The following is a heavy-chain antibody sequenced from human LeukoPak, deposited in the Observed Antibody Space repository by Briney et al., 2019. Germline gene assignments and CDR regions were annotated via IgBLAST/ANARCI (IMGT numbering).Heavy chain of an antibody. CDR2: IQGDGSNT. CDR3: ARGTSAGGPISPFDF. J-gene: IGHJ4*02. CDR1: GFTFSKNW. D-gene: IGHD6-13*01. Sequence: GGSLRLSCVASGFTFSKNWMHWVRQAPGKGLVWVSRIQGDGSNTNCADSVKGRFSISRDNAENTVYLQMNSLRAEDTGIYYCARGTSAGGPISPFDFWGQGTVVTVSS. V-gene: IGHV3-74*01.